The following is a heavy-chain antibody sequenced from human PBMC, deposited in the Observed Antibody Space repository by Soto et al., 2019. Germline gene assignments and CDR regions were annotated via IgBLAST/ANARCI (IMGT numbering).Heavy chain of an antibody. CDR3: ARTYDNSGPNSGGYGFDI. CDR1: GDSISSYY. CDR2: IYYSGST. D-gene: IGHD3-22*01. J-gene: IGHJ3*02. Sequence: SETLSLTCTVSGDSISSYYWSWIRQPPGKGLEWIAYIYYSGSTNYNPSLKSRVTISVDTSKNQFSLKLSSVTAADTAVYYCARTYDNSGPNSGGYGFDIWGQGTMVT. V-gene: IGHV4-59*01.